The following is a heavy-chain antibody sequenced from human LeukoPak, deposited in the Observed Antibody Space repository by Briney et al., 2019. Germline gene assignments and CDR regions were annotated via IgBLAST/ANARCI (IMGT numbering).Heavy chain of an antibody. Sequence: GGSLRLSCAASGFTFSNYAMSWVRQAPGKGLEWVSAISGSGGSTYYADSVKGRFTISRDNSRNTLYLQMNSLRGEDTAVYYCAKGGSGWFSLADYWGQGTLVTVSS. CDR2: ISGSGGST. V-gene: IGHV3-23*01. J-gene: IGHJ4*02. D-gene: IGHD6-19*01. CDR3: AKGGSGWFSLADY. CDR1: GFTFSNYA.